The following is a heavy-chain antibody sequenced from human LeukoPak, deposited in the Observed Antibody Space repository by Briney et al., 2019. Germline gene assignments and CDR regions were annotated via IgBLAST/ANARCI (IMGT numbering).Heavy chain of an antibody. D-gene: IGHD6-13*01. CDR1: GGTFSSYA. CDR2: IIPIFGTA. CDR3: ARDQRTRCSSSWENWFDP. J-gene: IGHJ5*02. Sequence: SVKVSCKASGGTFSSYAISWVRQPPGQGLEWMGRIIPIFGTANYAQKFQGRVTITTDESTSTAYMELSSLRSEDTAVYYCARDQRTRCSSSWENWFDPWGQGTLVTVSS. V-gene: IGHV1-69*05.